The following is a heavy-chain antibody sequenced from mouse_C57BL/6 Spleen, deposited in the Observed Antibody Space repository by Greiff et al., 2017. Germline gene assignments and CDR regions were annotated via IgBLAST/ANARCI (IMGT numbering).Heavy chain of an antibody. Sequence: VQLQQPGAELVKPGASVKLSCKASGYTFTSYWMHWVKQRPGRGLEWIGRIDPNSGGTKYNEKFKSKATLTVDKPSSTAYMQLSGLTSEDSAVYYCAREGDYYGRGFAYWGQGTLVTVSA. J-gene: IGHJ3*01. V-gene: IGHV1-72*01. CDR3: AREGDYYGRGFAY. D-gene: IGHD1-1*01. CDR1: GYTFTSYW. CDR2: IDPNSGGT.